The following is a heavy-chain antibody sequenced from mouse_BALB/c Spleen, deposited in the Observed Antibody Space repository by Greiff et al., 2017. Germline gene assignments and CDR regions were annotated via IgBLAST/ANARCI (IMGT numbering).Heavy chain of an antibody. CDR3: ASYGNYDAMDY. CDR1: GYSFTGYF. D-gene: IGHD2-1*01. CDR2: INPYNGDT. J-gene: IGHJ4*01. V-gene: IGHV1-20*02. Sequence: LVESGPELVKPGASVKISCKASGYSFTGYFMNWVMQSHGKSLEWIGRINPYNGDTFYNQKFKGKATLTVDKSSSTAHMELRSLASEDSAVYYCASYGNYDAMDYWGQGTSVTVSS.